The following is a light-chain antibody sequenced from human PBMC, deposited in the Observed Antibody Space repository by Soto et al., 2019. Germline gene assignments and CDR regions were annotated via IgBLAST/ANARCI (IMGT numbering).Light chain of an antibody. V-gene: IGKV1-39*01. CDR2: AAS. J-gene: IGKJ1*01. Sequence: DIQMTQSPSSLSASVGDRVTITCRASQSISSYLHWYQQKPGKAPKILIYAASSLHSGVPSRVSGSGSGTDFSLTISSLQPEDFATYYCQQSYSTPLTFGQGTKVDIK. CDR3: QQSYSTPLT. CDR1: QSISSY.